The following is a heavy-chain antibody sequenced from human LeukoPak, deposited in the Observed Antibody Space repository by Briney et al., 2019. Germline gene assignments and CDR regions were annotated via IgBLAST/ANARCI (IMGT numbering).Heavy chain of an antibody. Sequence: GGSLRLSCAASGCTFSSYAMHWIRQAPGKGQEWVSVICYDGSNKYYADSVKGRFTISRDNSKNTLYLQMKSLRAEDAAVYYGERMLLGYCSSTSCPIFEYWGQGTLVTVSS. D-gene: IGHD2-2*01. CDR3: ERMLLGYCSSTSCPIFEY. J-gene: IGHJ4*02. CDR1: GCTFSSYA. V-gene: IGHV3-30*04. CDR2: ICYDGSNK.